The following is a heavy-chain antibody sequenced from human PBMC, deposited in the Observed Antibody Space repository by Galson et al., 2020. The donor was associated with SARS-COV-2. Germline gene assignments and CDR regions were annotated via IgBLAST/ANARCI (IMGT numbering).Heavy chain of an antibody. CDR2: ISDDGRDR. V-gene: IGHV3-30*04. Sequence: GESLKISCASSGFIFRNYAMQWVRQAPGKGLEWVAVISDDGRDRYYADSVKGRFTISRDNSKNTLYLQMNSLGAEDTAVYYCAKDYSQGGWELVRIYSCGMGVWGQGTTVSISS. D-gene: IGHD1-26*01. J-gene: IGHJ6*02. CDR3: AKDYSQGGWELVRIYSCGMGV. CDR1: GFIFRNYA.